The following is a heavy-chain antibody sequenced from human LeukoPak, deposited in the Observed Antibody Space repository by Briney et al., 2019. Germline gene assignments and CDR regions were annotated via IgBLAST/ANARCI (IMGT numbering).Heavy chain of an antibody. J-gene: IGHJ4*02. Sequence: ASVKVSCKASGGTFSSYAISWVRQAPGQGLEWMGGIIPIFGTANYAQKFQGRVTITADESTSTAYMELSSLRSEDAAVYYCARERDSSSWYFDYWGQGTLVTVSS. D-gene: IGHD6-13*01. V-gene: IGHV1-69*13. CDR2: IIPIFGTA. CDR1: GGTFSSYA. CDR3: ARERDSSSWYFDY.